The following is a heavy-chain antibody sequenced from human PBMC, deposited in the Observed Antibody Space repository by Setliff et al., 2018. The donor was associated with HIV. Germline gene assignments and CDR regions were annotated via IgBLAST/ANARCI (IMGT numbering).Heavy chain of an antibody. CDR2: IYYSGNT. D-gene: IGHD5-12*01. Sequence: SETLSLTCSVSGDSIFTSTYYWGWIRQPPGKRLEWIGSIYYSGNTYYNPSLKSRVTISVDTSKNQFFLNLSSVTATDSAVYYCARLGRPYSGQGWFDPWGQGTLVTVSS. CDR1: GDSIFTSTYY. J-gene: IGHJ5*02. V-gene: IGHV4-39*01. CDR3: ARLGRPYSGQGWFDP.